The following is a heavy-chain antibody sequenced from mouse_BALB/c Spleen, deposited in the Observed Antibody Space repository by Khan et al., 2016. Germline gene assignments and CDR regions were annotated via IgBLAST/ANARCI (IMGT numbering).Heavy chain of an antibody. Sequence: VQLKASGPGLVKPSQSLSLTCTVTGYSITSGYGWNWIRQFPGNKLEWMGYISYSGSTNYNPSLKSRISITRDTSKNQFFLQLNSVTTEDTATYYCARTARIKYWGQGTTLTVSS. CDR2: ISYSGST. D-gene: IGHD1-2*01. CDR3: ARTARIKY. V-gene: IGHV3-2*02. J-gene: IGHJ2*01. CDR1: GYSITSGYG.